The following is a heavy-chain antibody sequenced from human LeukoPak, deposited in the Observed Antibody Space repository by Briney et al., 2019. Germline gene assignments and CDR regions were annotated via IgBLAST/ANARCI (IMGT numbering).Heavy chain of an antibody. J-gene: IGHJ4*02. Sequence: TGGSLRLSCAASGFSFSSYAMHWVRQAPGKGLEWVAVVSYAVYKKDYADSVKGRFTISRDNTKNTLSLQMSSLRPEDTAVYYCARADTALVGIYYFDYWGQGTLVTVSS. D-gene: IGHD5-18*01. CDR1: GFSFSSYA. CDR2: VSYAVYKK. V-gene: IGHV3-30*04. CDR3: ARADTALVGIYYFDY.